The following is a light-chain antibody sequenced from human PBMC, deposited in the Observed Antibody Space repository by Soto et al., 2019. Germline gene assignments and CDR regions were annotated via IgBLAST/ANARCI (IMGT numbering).Light chain of an antibody. V-gene: IGLV2-11*01. CDR2: DVS. CDR3: CSYAGSYTYV. J-gene: IGLJ1*01. Sequence: QSALTQPRSVSGSPGQSVTISCTGTSSDVGRYNYVSWYQQHPGKAPKLMIYDVSKRPSGVPDRFSGSKSGNTASLTISGLQAEDEADYHCCSYAGSYTYVFGTGTKLTVL. CDR1: SSDVGRYNY.